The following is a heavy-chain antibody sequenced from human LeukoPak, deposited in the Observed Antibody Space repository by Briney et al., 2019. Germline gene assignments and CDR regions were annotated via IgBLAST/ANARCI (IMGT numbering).Heavy chain of an antibody. J-gene: IGHJ4*02. CDR2: IYYSGNT. CDR3: ARLLWFGELLLDY. V-gene: IGHV4-39*01. D-gene: IGHD3-10*01. CDR1: GGSISSSSYY. Sequence: SETLSLTCTVSGGSISSSSYYWGWIRQPPGKGLEWIGSIYYSGNTYYNPSLKSRVTISVDTSKNQFSLKLSSVTAADTAVYYCARLLWFGELLLDYWGQGTLVTVSS.